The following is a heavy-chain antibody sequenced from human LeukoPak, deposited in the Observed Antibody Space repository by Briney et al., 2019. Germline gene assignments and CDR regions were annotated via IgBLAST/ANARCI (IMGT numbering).Heavy chain of an antibody. V-gene: IGHV3-30*18. CDR2: ISYDGSNK. CDR1: GFTFSSYG. Sequence: PGRSLRLSCAASGFTFSSYGMHWVRQAPGKGLEWVAVISYDGSNKYCADSVKGRFTISRDNSKNTLYLQMNSLRAEDTAVYYCAKPNMVVVTFDAFDIWGQGTMVTVSS. D-gene: IGHD2-15*01. J-gene: IGHJ3*02. CDR3: AKPNMVVVTFDAFDI.